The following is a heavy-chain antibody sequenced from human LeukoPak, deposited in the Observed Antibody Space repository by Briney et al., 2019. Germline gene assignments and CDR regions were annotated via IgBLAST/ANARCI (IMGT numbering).Heavy chain of an antibody. CDR3: ARDVVVAPAAIHYGMDV. J-gene: IGHJ6*02. D-gene: IGHD2-2*01. CDR1: GGSFSDYF. CDR2: INHSGRT. Sequence: SEILSLTCAVYGGSFSDYFWGWIRQPPGKGLEWIGEINHSGRTYYNPSLKSRVTISVDTSKNQFSLNLSSVTAADTAVYYCARDVVVAPAAIHYGMDVWGQGTTVTVSS. V-gene: IGHV4-34*01.